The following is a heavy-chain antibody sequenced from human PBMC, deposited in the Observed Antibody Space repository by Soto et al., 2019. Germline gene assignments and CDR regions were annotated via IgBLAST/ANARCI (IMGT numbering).Heavy chain of an antibody. D-gene: IGHD6-6*01. Sequence: EVQLVESGGGLIQPGGSLRLSCAASGFTVSRNYMNWVRQAPGKGLGWVSVIYTGGTTYYAHSVKGRFTISRDNSKTTLNLQMSSLRAEDTAVYYCTGAGETWSSSSHEVGDYWGQGTLVTVSS. CDR2: IYTGGTT. CDR3: TGAGETWSSSSHEVGDY. CDR1: GFTVSRNY. V-gene: IGHV3-53*01. J-gene: IGHJ4*02.